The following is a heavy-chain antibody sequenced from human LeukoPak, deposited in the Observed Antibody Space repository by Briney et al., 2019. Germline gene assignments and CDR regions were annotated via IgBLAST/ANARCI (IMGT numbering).Heavy chain of an antibody. CDR2: IYYNGST. J-gene: IGHJ4*02. Sequence: PSETLSLTCTVSGGSISRSSYYWGWIRQPPGKGLEWIGSIYYNGSTYYNPSLKSRVTISVDTSKNQFSLKLSSVTAADTAVFYCASRPITMVRGVTNDYWGQGTLVTVSS. CDR1: GGSISRSSYY. V-gene: IGHV4-39*01. D-gene: IGHD3-10*01. CDR3: ASRPITMVRGVTNDY.